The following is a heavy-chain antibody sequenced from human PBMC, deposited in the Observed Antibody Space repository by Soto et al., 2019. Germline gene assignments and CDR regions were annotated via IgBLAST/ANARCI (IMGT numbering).Heavy chain of an antibody. CDR2: ISGSGGST. J-gene: IGHJ6*02. CDR3: AKVQWLGHYYYYYGMDV. CDR1: GFTFSSYA. V-gene: IGHV3-23*01. Sequence: GSLRLSCAASGFTFSSYAMSWVRQAPGKGLEWVSAISGSGGSTYYADSVKGRFTISRDNSKNTLYLQMNSLRAEDTAVYYCAKVQWLGHYYYYYGMDVWGQGTTVTVSS. D-gene: IGHD6-19*01.